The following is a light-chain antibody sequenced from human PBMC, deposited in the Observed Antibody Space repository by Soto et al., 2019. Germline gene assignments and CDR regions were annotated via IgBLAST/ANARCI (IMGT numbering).Light chain of an antibody. V-gene: IGKV1-5*01. Sequence: DIQMTQSPSTVSASVGDRVTITCRASQSISSWLAWYQQKPGKAPKLLIYDASSLESGVPSRFSGSGSGTEFTLTISSLQPEDFAIYYCQQYNRYLTFGQGTKVDIK. CDR3: QQYNRYLT. CDR1: QSISSW. CDR2: DAS. J-gene: IGKJ1*01.